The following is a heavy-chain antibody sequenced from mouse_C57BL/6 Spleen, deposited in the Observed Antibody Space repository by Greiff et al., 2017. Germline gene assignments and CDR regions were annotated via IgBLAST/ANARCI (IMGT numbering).Heavy chain of an antibody. D-gene: IGHD1-1*01. CDR1: GYTFTSYW. J-gene: IGHJ2*01. V-gene: IGHV1-64*01. CDR3: ARCDYYGSSYVDY. CDR2: IHPNSGST. Sequence: QVQLKQPGAELVKPGASVKLSCKASGYTFTSYWMHWVKQRPGQGLEWIGMIHPNSGSTNYNEKFKSKATLTVDKSSSTAYMQLSSLTSEDSAVYYCARCDYYGSSYVDYWGQGTTLTVSS.